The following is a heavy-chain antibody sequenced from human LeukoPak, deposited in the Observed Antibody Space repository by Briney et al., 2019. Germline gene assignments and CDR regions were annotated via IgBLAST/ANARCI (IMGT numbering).Heavy chain of an antibody. CDR1: DGSITNYD. CDR3: ARGYGDFRVEGRYFHS. CDR2: VHYSGTA. V-gene: IGHV4-59*01. J-gene: IGHJ4*02. D-gene: IGHD4-17*01. Sequence: PSETLSLTCTVSDGSITNYDWSWVRQPPGKGLEFIGHVHYSGTANYNPSLRSRVTISIDTSKKHFFLKLKSVTAADTAVYYCARGYGDFRVEGRYFHSWGQGTLVAVSS.